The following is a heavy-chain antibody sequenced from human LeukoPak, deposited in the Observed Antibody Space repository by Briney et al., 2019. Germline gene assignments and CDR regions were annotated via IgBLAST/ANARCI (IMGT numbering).Heavy chain of an antibody. Sequence: GGSLRLSCAASGFTFSSYAMSWVRQAPGKGLEWVSGISGSGDNTYYADSVKGRFTISRDNSKNTLYLQMNSLRAEDTAVYYCAKDSKAAVGTGDYWGQGTLVTVSS. D-gene: IGHD6-13*01. CDR2: ISGSGDNT. J-gene: IGHJ4*02. CDR3: AKDSKAAVGTGDY. V-gene: IGHV3-23*01. CDR1: GFTFSSYA.